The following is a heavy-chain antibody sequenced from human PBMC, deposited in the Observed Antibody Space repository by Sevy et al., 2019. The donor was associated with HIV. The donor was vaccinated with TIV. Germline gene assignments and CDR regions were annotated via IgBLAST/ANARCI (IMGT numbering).Heavy chain of an antibody. Sequence: GGSLRLSCAASGFTFSNYAMTWVRQAPGKGLEWVFSITGNGVETYYAYSVMGRFIISRDNSDHILTLQMNKVRAEDTAVYYCAKDVIFRKVYSSDVWGEGTTVTVSS. CDR2: ITGNGVET. CDR1: GFTFSNYA. J-gene: IGHJ6*04. CDR3: AKDVIFRKVYSSDV. V-gene: IGHV3-23*01. D-gene: IGHD3-16*02.